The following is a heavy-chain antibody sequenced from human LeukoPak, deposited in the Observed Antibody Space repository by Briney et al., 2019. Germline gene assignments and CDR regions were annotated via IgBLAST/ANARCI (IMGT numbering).Heavy chain of an antibody. V-gene: IGHV1-2*02. D-gene: IGHD3-3*01. CDR3: ARLGRFLEWGNWFDP. J-gene: IGHJ5*02. CDR2: INPNSGGT. CDR1: GYTFTGYY. Sequence: ASVKVSCKASGYTFTGYYMHWVRQAPGQGLEWMGWINPNSGGTNYAQKFQGRVTMTRDTSISTAYMELSRLRSEDTAVYYCARLGRFLEWGNWFDPWGQGTLVTVSS.